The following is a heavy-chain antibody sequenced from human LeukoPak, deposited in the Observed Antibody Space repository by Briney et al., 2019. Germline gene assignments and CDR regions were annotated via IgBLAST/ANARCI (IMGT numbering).Heavy chain of an antibody. J-gene: IGHJ4*02. Sequence: ASVKVSCKASGYTFTGYYMHWVRQAPGQGLEWMGWINPNSGGTNYAQKFQGRVTMTRGTSISTAYMELSRLRSDDTAVYYCARLLEWSQARDYWGQGTLVTVSS. V-gene: IGHV1-2*02. CDR3: ARLLEWSQARDY. CDR2: INPNSGGT. CDR1: GYTFTGYY. D-gene: IGHD3-3*01.